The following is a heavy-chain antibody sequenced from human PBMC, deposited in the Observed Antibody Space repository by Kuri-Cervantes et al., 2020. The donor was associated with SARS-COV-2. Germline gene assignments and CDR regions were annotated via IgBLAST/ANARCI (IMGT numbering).Heavy chain of an antibody. J-gene: IGHJ3*01. V-gene: IGHV3-33*08. CDR1: GFQFDHYV. Sequence: SLKISCAASGFQFDHYVMTWVRLAPGKGPEWVAVIWYDGSTKYYAGSVQGRFTVSRDNSKNTLFVQMNSLRAEDTAVYYCARLKLGGAFDLWGQGTMVTVSS. D-gene: IGHD1-26*01. CDR3: ARLKLGGAFDL. CDR2: IWYDGSTK.